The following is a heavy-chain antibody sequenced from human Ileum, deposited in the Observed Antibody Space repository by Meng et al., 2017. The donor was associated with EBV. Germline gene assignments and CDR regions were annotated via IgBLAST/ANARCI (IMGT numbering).Heavy chain of an antibody. J-gene: IGHJ5*02. V-gene: IGHV6-1*01. CDR3: ATSRIAKFDR. Sequence: QLQLRESGPGHVQPTQSLSLSCVISGDRVSSDKTAWNWIRQSPSRGLEWLGRTYRRSRWYYDYALSVKSRINISPDTSKNQVSLQLNSVTDEDTGIYYCATSRIAKFDRWGQGTLVTVSS. CDR2: TYRRSRWYY. CDR1: GDRVSSDKTA.